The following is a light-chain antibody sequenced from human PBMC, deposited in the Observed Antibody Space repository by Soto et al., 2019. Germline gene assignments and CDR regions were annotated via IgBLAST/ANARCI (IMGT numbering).Light chain of an antibody. J-gene: IGKJ1*01. CDR1: QGISSY. Sequence: IQLTQSPSSLSASVGDRVTITCRASQGISSYLAWYQQKPGKAPKLLIYATSTLQGGVPSRFSGSGSGTDFTLTISSLQPEDFATYYCQQLSTYPRTFGQGTEVDI. CDR2: ATS. CDR3: QQLSTYPRT. V-gene: IGKV1-9*01.